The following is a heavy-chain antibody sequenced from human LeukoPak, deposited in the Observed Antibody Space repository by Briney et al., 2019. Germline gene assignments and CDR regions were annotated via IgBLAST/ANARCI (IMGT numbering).Heavy chain of an antibody. Sequence: SEILSLTCAVYGGSFSGYYWSWIRRPPGKGLEWIGRIYTSGSTNYNPSLKSRVTMSVDTSKNQFSLKLSSVTAADTAVYYCARTMVRGVIIFDYWGQGTLVTVSS. D-gene: IGHD3-10*01. CDR2: IYTSGST. V-gene: IGHV4-59*10. CDR1: GGSFSGYY. J-gene: IGHJ4*02. CDR3: ARTMVRGVIIFDY.